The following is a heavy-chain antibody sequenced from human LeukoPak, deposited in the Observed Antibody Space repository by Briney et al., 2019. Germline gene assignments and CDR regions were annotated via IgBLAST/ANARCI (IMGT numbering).Heavy chain of an antibody. Sequence: PGGSLRLSCAASGFTFSSYAMSWVRQAPGKGLEWVGRIKSKTDGGTTDYAAPVKGRFTISRDDSKNTLYLQMNSLKTEDTAVYYCTTDQTAGDFDYWGQGTLVTVSS. J-gene: IGHJ4*02. D-gene: IGHD2-21*02. CDR2: IKSKTDGGTT. CDR3: TTDQTAGDFDY. CDR1: GFTFSSYA. V-gene: IGHV3-15*01.